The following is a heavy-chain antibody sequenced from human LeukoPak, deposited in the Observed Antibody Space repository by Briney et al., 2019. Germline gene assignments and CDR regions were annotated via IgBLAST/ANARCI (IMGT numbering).Heavy chain of an antibody. CDR3: ARASGYDFWSGYHWFDP. CDR2: IYTSGST. J-gene: IGHJ5*02. CDR1: GGSISSYY. Sequence: SETLSLTCTVSGGSISSYYWSWIRQPAGKGLEWIGRIYTSGSTNYNPSLKSRVTMSVDTSKDQFSLKLSSVAAADTAVYYCARASGYDFWSGYHWFDPWGQGTLVTVSS. D-gene: IGHD3-3*01. V-gene: IGHV4-4*07.